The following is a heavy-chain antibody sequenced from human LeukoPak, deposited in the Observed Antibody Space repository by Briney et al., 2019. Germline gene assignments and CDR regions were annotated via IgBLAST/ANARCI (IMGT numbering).Heavy chain of an antibody. CDR2: INTDSGDL. J-gene: IGHJ4*02. CDR1: GFTFSRYA. D-gene: IGHD2-2*01. Sequence: GASLRLSCAASGFTFSRYAMSWVRQAPGKGLEWVSYINTDSGDLHYADSVKGRFTISRDNARNTLYLQMSSPRADDSAVYYCARDSSQPGLIDFWGQGTLVTVSS. CDR3: ARDSSQPGLIDF. V-gene: IGHV3-21*05.